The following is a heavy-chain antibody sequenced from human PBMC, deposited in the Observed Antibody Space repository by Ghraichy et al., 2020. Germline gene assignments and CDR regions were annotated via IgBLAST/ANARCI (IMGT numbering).Heavy chain of an antibody. J-gene: IGHJ2*01. Sequence: GGSLRLSCAASGFTFSSYWMSWVRQAPGKGLEWVANIKQDGSEKYYVDSVRGRFTISRDNAKNSLYLQMNSLRAEDTAVYYCARELPPFEYSYDYSGYFDLWGRGTLVTVSS. CDR2: IKQDGSEK. V-gene: IGHV3-7*03. CDR1: GFTFSSYW. D-gene: IGHD5-18*01. CDR3: ARELPPFEYSYDYSGYFDL.